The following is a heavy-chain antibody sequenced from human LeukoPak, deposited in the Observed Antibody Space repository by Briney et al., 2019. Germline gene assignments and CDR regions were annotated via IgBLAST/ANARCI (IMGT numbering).Heavy chain of an antibody. D-gene: IGHD5-18*01. Sequence: NPSETLSLTCTVSGGSVSSGSYYWTWIRQPPGKGLEWIGYIYYSGSTNYNPSLKSRVTISVDTSKNQFSLKLSSVTAADTAVYYCASGESKDPPRYSYGRYSGARTPFDPWGQGTLVTVSS. V-gene: IGHV4-61*01. J-gene: IGHJ5*02. CDR3: ASGESKDPPRYSYGRYSGARTPFDP. CDR2: IYYSGST. CDR1: GGSVSSGSYY.